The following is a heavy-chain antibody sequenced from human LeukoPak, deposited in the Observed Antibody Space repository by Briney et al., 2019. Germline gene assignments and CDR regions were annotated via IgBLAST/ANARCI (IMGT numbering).Heavy chain of an antibody. CDR2: ISYDGSNK. J-gene: IGHJ6*03. Sequence: PGGSLRLSCAASGFTFSSYAMHWVRQAPGKGLEWVAVISYDGSNKYYADSVKGRFTISRDNSKNTLYLQMNSLRAEDTAVYYCAKARAASTQVNYYFYMDVWGKGTTATVSS. CDR3: AKARAASTQVNYYFYMDV. D-gene: IGHD6-13*01. CDR1: GFTFSSYA. V-gene: IGHV3-30-3*01.